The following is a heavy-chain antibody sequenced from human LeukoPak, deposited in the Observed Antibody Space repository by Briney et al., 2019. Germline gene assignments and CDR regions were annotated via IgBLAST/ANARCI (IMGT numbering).Heavy chain of an antibody. CDR2: IYYSGST. Sequence: PSETLSLTCTVSGGSISSGGYYWSWIRQHPGKGLEWIGYIYYSGSTYYNPSLKSRVTISVDTSKNQFSLKLSSVTAADTAVYYCARQIVVVPAAIGEDYWFDPWGQGTLVTVSS. CDR3: ARQIVVVPAAIGEDYWFDP. CDR1: GGSISSGGYY. V-gene: IGHV4-31*03. J-gene: IGHJ5*02. D-gene: IGHD2-2*01.